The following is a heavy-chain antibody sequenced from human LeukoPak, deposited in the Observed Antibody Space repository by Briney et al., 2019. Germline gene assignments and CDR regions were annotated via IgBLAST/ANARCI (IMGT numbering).Heavy chain of an antibody. CDR3: ARYSGSYYYPPAWDL. J-gene: IGHJ4*02. CDR2: ISGSGDNT. D-gene: IGHD1-26*01. CDR1: GFTFSTYA. Sequence: GGSLRLSCAASGFTFSTYAMSWVRQAPGKGLEWVSAISGSGDNTYYADSVKGRFTISRDNSKNTVFLQMNSLRAEDAAVYYCARYSGSYYYPPAWDLWGQGTLVTVSS. V-gene: IGHV3-23*01.